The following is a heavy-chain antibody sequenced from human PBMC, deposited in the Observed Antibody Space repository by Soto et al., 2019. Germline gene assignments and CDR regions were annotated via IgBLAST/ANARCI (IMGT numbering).Heavy chain of an antibody. CDR1: GYTFTSYD. CDR2: MNPNSGNT. D-gene: IGHD4-17*01. Sequence: QVQLVQSGAEVKKPGASVKVSCKASGYTFTSYDINWVRQATGQGLEWMGWMNPNSGNTGYAQKFQGRVTMSRNTSIRTGDMELSSLRSEDTAVYYCAGGAVTTRGRNMGYWGQGTLVTVSS. J-gene: IGHJ4*02. V-gene: IGHV1-8*01. CDR3: AGGAVTTRGRNMGY.